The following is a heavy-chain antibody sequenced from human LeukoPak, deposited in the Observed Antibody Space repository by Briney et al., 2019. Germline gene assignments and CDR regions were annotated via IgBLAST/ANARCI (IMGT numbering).Heavy chain of an antibody. D-gene: IGHD4-23*01. V-gene: IGHV3-30*02. Sequence: GGSLRLSCAASGFTFSSYGMHWVRQAPGKGLEWVAFIRYDGSNKYYADSVKGRFTISRDNSKNTLYLQMDSLRAEDTAVYYCAKDWGVVTLFEYWGQGVLVTVSS. CDR2: IRYDGSNK. J-gene: IGHJ4*02. CDR1: GFTFSSYG. CDR3: AKDWGVVTLFEY.